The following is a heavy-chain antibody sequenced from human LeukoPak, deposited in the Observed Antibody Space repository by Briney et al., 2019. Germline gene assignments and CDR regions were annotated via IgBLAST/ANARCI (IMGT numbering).Heavy chain of an antibody. V-gene: IGHV4-4*07. CDR1: GGSISGYY. CDR3: ARDLCSGGSCYSKYNWFDP. D-gene: IGHD2-15*01. J-gene: IGHJ5*02. Sequence: SETLSLTCTVSGGSISGYYWSWIRQPAGKGLEWIGRIYTSGSTNYNPSLKSRVTMSVDTSKNQFSLKLSSVTAADTAVYYCARDLCSGGSCYSKYNWFDPRGQGTLVTVSS. CDR2: IYTSGST.